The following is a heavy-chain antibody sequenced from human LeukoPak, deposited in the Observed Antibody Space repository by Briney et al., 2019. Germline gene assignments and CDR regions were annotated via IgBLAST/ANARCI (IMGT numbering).Heavy chain of an antibody. CDR1: GFTFSNYA. V-gene: IGHV3-23*01. CDR3: ARDRMGSSWRNDAFDI. Sequence: GGSLRLSCAASGFTFSNYAMSWVRQAPGKGLEWVSAISGSGGSTYYADSVKGRFTISRDNAKNSLYLQMNSLRAEDTAVYYCARDRMGSSWRNDAFDIWGQGTMVTVSS. J-gene: IGHJ3*02. CDR2: ISGSGGST. D-gene: IGHD6-13*01.